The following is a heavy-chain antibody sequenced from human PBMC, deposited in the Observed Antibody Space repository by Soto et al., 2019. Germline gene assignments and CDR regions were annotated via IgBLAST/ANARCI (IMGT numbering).Heavy chain of an antibody. CDR2: IYYSGST. CDR3: ASGVYDFWSGSYYYYYMDV. CDR1: GGSISSYY. D-gene: IGHD3-3*01. Sequence: SETLSLTCTVSGGSISSYYWSLIWQPPGKGLEWIGYIYYSGSTNYNPSLKSRVTISVDTSKNQFSLKLSSVTAADTAVYYCASGVYDFWSGSYYYYYMDVWGKGTTVTGSS. J-gene: IGHJ6*03. V-gene: IGHV4-59*08.